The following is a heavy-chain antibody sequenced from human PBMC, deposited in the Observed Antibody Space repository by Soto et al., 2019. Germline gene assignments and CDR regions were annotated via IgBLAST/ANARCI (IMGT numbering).Heavy chain of an antibody. J-gene: IGHJ5*02. CDR3: GSGGLFDP. CDR1: GFSISTLS. D-gene: IGHD2-15*01. V-gene: IGHV3-64D*06. CDR2: ISSSGGST. Sequence: PSGSLKITCSASGFSISTLSMHWVRQAPGKGLEYVSSISSSGGSTYYADSVKGRFIISRDNSKNTLYLQMSSLRREDTAVYCGGSGGLFDPWGQGTLVTVSS.